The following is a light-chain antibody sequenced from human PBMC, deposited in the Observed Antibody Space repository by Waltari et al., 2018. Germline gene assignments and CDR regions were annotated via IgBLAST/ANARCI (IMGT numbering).Light chain of an antibody. J-gene: IGKJ1*01. CDR3: QQYNNYPWT. V-gene: IGKV1-5*03. Sequence: DIQMTQSPSTLSASVGDRVTITCRASQSISSWLAWYQQKPGKAPKLRIYKASNLESGVPSRFSGSGSGTEFTLTISSLQPDDFATYYCQQYNNYPWTFGQGTKVEIK. CDR2: KAS. CDR1: QSISSW.